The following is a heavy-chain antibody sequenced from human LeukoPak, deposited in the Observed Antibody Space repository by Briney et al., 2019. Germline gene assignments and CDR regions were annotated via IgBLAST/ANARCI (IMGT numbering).Heavy chain of an antibody. CDR1: GFTFSSYG. D-gene: IGHD6-13*01. CDR3: ARSRARIAAAVYYFDY. CDR2: IWYDGNNK. V-gene: IGHV3-33*01. J-gene: IGHJ4*02. Sequence: GGSLRLSCAASGFTFSSYGMHWVRQAPGKGLEWVAVIWYDGNNKYYADSVKGRFTISRDNSKNTLYLQMNSLRAEDTAVYYCARSRARIAAAVYYFDYWGQGTPVTVSS.